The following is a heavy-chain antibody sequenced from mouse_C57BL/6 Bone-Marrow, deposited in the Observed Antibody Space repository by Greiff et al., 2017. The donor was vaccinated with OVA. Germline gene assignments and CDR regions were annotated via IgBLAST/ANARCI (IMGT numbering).Heavy chain of an antibody. Sequence: EVQLQQSGPELVKPGASVKISCKASGYTFTDYYMNWVKQSHGQSLEWIGDINPNNGGTSYNQKFKGKATLTVDQSSSTAYMELSSLTSEDYEVYYSARGVANAGPAWFAYWGQGTLVTVSA. V-gene: IGHV1-26*01. D-gene: IGHD1-1*01. J-gene: IGHJ3*01. CDR1: GYTFTDYY. CDR3: ARGVANAGPAWFAY. CDR2: INPNNGGT.